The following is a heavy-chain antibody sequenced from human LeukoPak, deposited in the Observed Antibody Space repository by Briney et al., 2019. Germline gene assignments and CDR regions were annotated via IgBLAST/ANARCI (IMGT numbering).Heavy chain of an antibody. D-gene: IGHD6-19*01. Sequence: AGGSLRLSCAASGFTFSSYSMSWVRQAPGKGLERVSSITTNSTYISYADSVKGRFTISRDNAKNSLYLQMNSLRAEDTAVYYCARGKYSSGWFDYWGQGTLVTVSS. V-gene: IGHV3-21*01. CDR3: ARGKYSSGWFDY. CDR1: GFTFSSYS. CDR2: ITTNSTYI. J-gene: IGHJ4*02.